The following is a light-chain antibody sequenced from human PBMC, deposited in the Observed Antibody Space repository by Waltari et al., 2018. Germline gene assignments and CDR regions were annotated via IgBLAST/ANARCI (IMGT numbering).Light chain of an antibody. V-gene: IGKV1-39*01. CDR2: AAS. Sequence: DIQMTQSPSSLSASVGDSVTITCRASQSISSYLNWYQQKPGKAPKLLIYAASSLQSGVPSRFSGSGSGTDFTLTISSLQPEDFATYYCQQSYSTPLYTFGQGTKLEIK. CDR3: QQSYSTPLYT. J-gene: IGKJ2*01. CDR1: QSISSY.